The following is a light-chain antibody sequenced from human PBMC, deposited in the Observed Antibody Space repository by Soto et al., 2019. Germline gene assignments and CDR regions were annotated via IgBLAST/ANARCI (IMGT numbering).Light chain of an antibody. J-gene: IGKJ1*01. V-gene: IGKV3-15*01. CDR3: EPYETFSGT. CDR1: QSVNSD. CDR2: DAS. Sequence: ESVWTQSPGSLCFALGERAALCCRASQSVNSDLAWYQQTPGQAPRPLIYDASALPRGVPSRFSGSRSGTKITVPLARQPSDDFATYYGEPYETFSGTFRLGTKVDIK.